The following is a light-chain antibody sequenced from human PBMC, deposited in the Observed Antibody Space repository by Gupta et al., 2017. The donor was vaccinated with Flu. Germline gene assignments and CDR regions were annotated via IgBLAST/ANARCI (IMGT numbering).Light chain of an antibody. CDR3: QQNNSYPWT. J-gene: IGKJ1*01. Sequence: PSTLSASVGDRVTITCRASQSISSSLAWYQPKPGKAPKLLIYKASRVESGVPSRFSGSGSGTEFTLTISSRQPDAFATYYCQQNNSYPWTFGEGTKVEIK. CDR1: QSISSS. V-gene: IGKV1-5*03. CDR2: KAS.